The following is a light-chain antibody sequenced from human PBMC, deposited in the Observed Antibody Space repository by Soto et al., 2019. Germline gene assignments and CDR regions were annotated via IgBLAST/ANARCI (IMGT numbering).Light chain of an antibody. J-gene: IGLJ2*01. CDR3: SSYTRSSTLYVV. CDR1: SSDVGGYNY. V-gene: IGLV2-14*01. Sequence: QSALTQPASVSGSPGQSITISCTGSSSDVGGYNYVSWYQQHPGKAPKLMIYDVSNRPSGVSNRFPGSKSGNTASLTISGLQAEDEADYYCSSYTRSSTLYVVFAGGTKLTVL. CDR2: DVS.